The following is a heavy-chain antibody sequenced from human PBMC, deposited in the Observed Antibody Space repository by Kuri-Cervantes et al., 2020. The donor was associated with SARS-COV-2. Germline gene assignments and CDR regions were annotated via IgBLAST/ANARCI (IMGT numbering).Heavy chain of an antibody. CDR2: IYYSGST. CDR1: GSSISSYY. J-gene: IGHJ5*02. CDR3: ARARDWFDP. Sequence: SETLSLTCTVSGSSISSYYWSWIRQPPGKGLEWIGYIYYSGSTYYNPSLKSRVTISVDTSKNQFSLKLGSVTAADTAVYYCARARDWFDPWGQGTLVTVSS. V-gene: IGHV4-59*12.